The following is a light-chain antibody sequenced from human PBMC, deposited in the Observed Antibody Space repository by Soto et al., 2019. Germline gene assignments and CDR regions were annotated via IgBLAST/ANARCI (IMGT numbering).Light chain of an antibody. J-gene: IGLJ3*02. Sequence: QSVLTQSSSASASLGSSVKLTCTLSSGHSNYIIAWYQQQPGKAPRYLMKLEAGGRYNKGSGVPERFSGSSSGADRYLTISNLQFEDEGDYYCETWDSNTRVFGGGTKLTVL. V-gene: IGLV4-60*02. CDR3: ETWDSNTRV. CDR2: LEAGGRY. CDR1: SGHSNYI.